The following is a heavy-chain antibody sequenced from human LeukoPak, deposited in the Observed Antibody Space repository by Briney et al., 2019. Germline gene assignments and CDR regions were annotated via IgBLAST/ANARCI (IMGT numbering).Heavy chain of an antibody. J-gene: IGHJ4*02. V-gene: IGHV3-23*01. CDR1: GFTFSSYA. CDR2: ISASRGST. D-gene: IGHD5-24*01. Sequence: GSLRLSCAASGFTFSSYAMSWVRQAPGKGLEWVSAISASRGSTYYADSVKGRFTISRDISKNTLYLQMNNLRVEDTAVYYCAKEPFRGGGYNLDYWGQGTLVTVSS. CDR3: AKEPFRGGGYNLDY.